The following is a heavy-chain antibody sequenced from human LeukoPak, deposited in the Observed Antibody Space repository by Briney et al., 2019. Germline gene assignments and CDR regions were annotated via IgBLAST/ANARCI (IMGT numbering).Heavy chain of an antibody. CDR1: GYIFTSYW. Sequence: RGESLKISCKGSGYIFTSYWISWVRQMPGKGLEWMGRIDPSDSYTNYSPSFQGHVTISADKSISTAYLQWSSLKASDTAMYYCARHRMPGIAVAASDYWGQGTLVTVSS. CDR3: ARHRMPGIAVAASDY. V-gene: IGHV5-10-1*01. J-gene: IGHJ4*02. CDR2: IDPSDSYT. D-gene: IGHD6-19*01.